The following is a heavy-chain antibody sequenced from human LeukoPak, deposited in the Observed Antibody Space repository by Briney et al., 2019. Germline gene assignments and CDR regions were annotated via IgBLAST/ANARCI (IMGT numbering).Heavy chain of an antibody. Sequence: SETLSLTCTVSGGSLSSYYWSWIRQPPGKGLEWIGYIYYSGSTNYNPSLKSRVTISVDTSKNQFSLKLSSVTAADTAVYYCARLDSGWYLDAFDIWGQGTMVTVSS. J-gene: IGHJ3*02. CDR3: ARLDSGWYLDAFDI. D-gene: IGHD6-19*01. CDR1: GGSLSSYY. V-gene: IGHV4-59*08. CDR2: IYYSGST.